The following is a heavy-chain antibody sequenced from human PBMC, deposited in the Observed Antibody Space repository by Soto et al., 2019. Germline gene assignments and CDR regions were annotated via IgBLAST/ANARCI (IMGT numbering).Heavy chain of an antibody. V-gene: IGHV4-4*07. J-gene: IGHJ4*02. CDR3: AKGEQLWEPFDH. Sequence: QVQLQESGPGLVKPSETLSLTCTVSGGSINTHYWSWIRQPAGKGLEWIGRIYSGGSTNYNPSLESRVTLSVDTSKNQVSLKLTSVAAADTAVYYCAKGEQLWEPFDHWGQGTQVTVSS. CDR1: GGSINTHY. D-gene: IGHD5-18*01. CDR2: IYSGGST.